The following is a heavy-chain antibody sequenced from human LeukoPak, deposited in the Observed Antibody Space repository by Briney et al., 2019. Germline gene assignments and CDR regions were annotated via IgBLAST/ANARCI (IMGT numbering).Heavy chain of an antibody. CDR3: ARRGNWNEVPPRNWFDP. Sequence: PSETLSLTCTVSGGSISSDGYYWNWIRQRPGKGLEWIGNIYYSGSTYYNPSLKSRVSISLDTSQNQCSLKITSVTAADTAVYYCARRGNWNEVPPRNWFDPWGQGTLVTVSS. D-gene: IGHD1-1*01. CDR2: IYYSGST. V-gene: IGHV4-31*03. CDR1: GGSISSDGYY. J-gene: IGHJ5*02.